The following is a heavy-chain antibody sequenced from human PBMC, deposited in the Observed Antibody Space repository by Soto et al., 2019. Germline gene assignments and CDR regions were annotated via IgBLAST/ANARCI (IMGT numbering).Heavy chain of an antibody. J-gene: IGHJ6*02. D-gene: IGHD3-9*01. V-gene: IGHV1-69*01. Sequence: QVQLVQAGAEVRKPGSSVKVSCKTSGGTFGSFAVSWVRQAPGQGLQWMGGIIPMFGTANYAQKFQGRVTIITNDTTNTAYMEVRSLTSEDTAVAHCARHGDILTGYLGGGSGRNGLDVWGQGTTFIVSS. CDR1: GGTFGSFA. CDR3: ARHGDILTGYLGGGSGRNGLDV. CDR2: IIPMFGTA.